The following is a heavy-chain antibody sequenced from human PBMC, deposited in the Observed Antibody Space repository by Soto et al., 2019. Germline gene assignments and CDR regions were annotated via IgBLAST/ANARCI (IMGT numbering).Heavy chain of an antibody. Sequence: PGGSLRLSWAASGFTVSSNYMSWVRQAPGKGLKWVSLIYSGGSTYYADSVKGRFTISRDNSKNTLYLQMNSLRAEDTAVYYCARVIKSSSWYPGGYFDYWGQGTLVTVSS. J-gene: IGHJ4*02. D-gene: IGHD6-13*01. V-gene: IGHV3-53*01. CDR2: IYSGGST. CDR1: GFTVSSNY. CDR3: ARVIKSSSWYPGGYFDY.